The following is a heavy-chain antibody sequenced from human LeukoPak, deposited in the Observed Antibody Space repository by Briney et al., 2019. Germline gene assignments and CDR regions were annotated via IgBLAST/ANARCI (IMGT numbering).Heavy chain of an antibody. Sequence: GGSLRLSCAASGFTFSSYAMSWVRQAPGKGLEWVSAMSGSGGSTYYADSVKCRFTISRDNSKTTLYLQMNSLRAEHTAVYYCAKSATTGYAFDIWGQGTMVTVSS. CDR1: GFTFSSYA. D-gene: IGHD4-17*01. CDR2: MSGSGGST. CDR3: AKSATTGYAFDI. V-gene: IGHV3-23*01. J-gene: IGHJ3*02.